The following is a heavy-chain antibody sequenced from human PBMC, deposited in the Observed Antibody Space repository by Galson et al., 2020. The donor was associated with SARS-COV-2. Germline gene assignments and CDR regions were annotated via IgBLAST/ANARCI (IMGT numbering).Heavy chain of an antibody. CDR3: ARADFGSGWYAPFDY. J-gene: IGHJ4*02. D-gene: IGHD6-19*01. CDR1: GGSFNSYA. Sequence: ASVKVSCKASGGSFNSYAISWVRPVPGPGLEWMGRIIPMFGTADYAQKFQGRVTIIAEKSTRTAYMELSSLRSEDTAVYYCARADFGSGWYAPFDYWGQGTLVTVSS. CDR2: IIPMFGTA. V-gene: IGHV1-69*06.